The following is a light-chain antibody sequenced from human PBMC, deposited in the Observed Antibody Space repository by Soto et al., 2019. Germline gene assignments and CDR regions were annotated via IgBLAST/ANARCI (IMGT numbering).Light chain of an antibody. CDR2: DAF. CDR1: QSISSW. CDR3: QHYNGFSKT. J-gene: IGKJ1*01. V-gene: IGKV1-5*01. Sequence: DIQMTQSPSTLSASVGDRVTITCRARQSISSWLAWYQQKPGKAPKLLIYDAFNLESGVPSRFSGSGSGTEFTLTISSLQPDDFGTYYCQHYNGFSKTCGQGTKVEIK.